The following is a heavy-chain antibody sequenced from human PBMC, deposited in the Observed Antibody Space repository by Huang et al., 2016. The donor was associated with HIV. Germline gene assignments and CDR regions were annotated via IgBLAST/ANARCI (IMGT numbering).Heavy chain of an antibody. J-gene: IGHJ4*02. CDR1: GFILSNYG. Sequence: VQLIESGGGVVQPGKSLRLFCATSGFILSNYGMHWVRQAPGKGLTGGGIERKDGMKKNYADSVRGRFTVGRDNGNNPLFLQMRSLGVDDTAVYYCARGDYYDSSGYHPGYFDYWGQGILVTVSS. CDR3: ARGDYYDSSGYHPGYFDY. CDR2: ERKDGMKK. V-gene: IGHV3-33*04. D-gene: IGHD3-22*01.